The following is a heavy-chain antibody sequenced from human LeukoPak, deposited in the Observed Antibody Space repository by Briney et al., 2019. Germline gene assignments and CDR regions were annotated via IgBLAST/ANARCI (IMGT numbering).Heavy chain of an antibody. D-gene: IGHD3-10*01. CDR1: GYTFTGYY. CDR2: INPNSGGT. Sequence: ASVKVSCKASGYTFTGYYMHWVRQAPGQGLEWMGWINPNSGGTNYAQKFQGRVTMTRDTSISTAYMELSRLRSDDTAVYYCARRKKGFGELFDYWGQGTLVTVPS. J-gene: IGHJ4*02. CDR3: ARRKKGFGELFDY. V-gene: IGHV1-2*02.